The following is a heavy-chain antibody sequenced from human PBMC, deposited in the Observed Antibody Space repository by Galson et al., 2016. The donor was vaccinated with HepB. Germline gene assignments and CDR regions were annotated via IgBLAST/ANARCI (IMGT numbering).Heavy chain of an antibody. Sequence: SVKVSCKASGVTFNSYNFNWVRQAPGQGLEWLGGIMPAFGTTNYAQKFQGRVTIAADESTSTVYMELSSLRSEDTAIYYCARDGRGGHYYGSGSYWGQGTLVTVSS. J-gene: IGHJ4*02. V-gene: IGHV1-69*13. CDR3: ARDGRGGHYYGSGSY. D-gene: IGHD3-10*01. CDR1: GVTFNSYN. CDR2: IMPAFGTT.